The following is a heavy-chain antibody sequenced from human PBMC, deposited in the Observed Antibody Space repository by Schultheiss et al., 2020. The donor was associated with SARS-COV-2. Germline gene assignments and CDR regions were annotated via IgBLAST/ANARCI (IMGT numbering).Heavy chain of an antibody. D-gene: IGHD6-13*01. J-gene: IGHJ4*02. CDR2: IYYSGST. CDR1: GGSISSGGYY. CDR3: ARIHSSSWFAPFDY. V-gene: IGHV4-61*08. Sequence: SQTLSLTCTVSGGSISSGGYYWSWIRQHPGKGLEWIGYIYYSGSTNYNPSLKSRVTISVDTSKNQFSLKLSSVTAADTALYYCARIHSSSWFAPFDYWGQGSLVTVSS.